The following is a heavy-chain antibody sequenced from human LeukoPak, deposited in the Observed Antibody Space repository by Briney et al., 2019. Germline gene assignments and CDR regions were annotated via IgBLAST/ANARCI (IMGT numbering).Heavy chain of an antibody. CDR2: IYNNGST. CDR3: ARGGAALRNFWGGYVTSYAFDI. J-gene: IGHJ3*02. V-gene: IGHV4-59*01. CDR1: DGSINGYY. D-gene: IGHD3-3*01. Sequence: SETLSLTCTVSDGSINGYYWSWIRQPPGKGLEWLGYIYNNGSTNYNPSLKSRVTISLDTSKNQFSLKLSSVTAADTAVYYCARGGAALRNFWGGYVTSYAFDIWGQGTMVTVSS.